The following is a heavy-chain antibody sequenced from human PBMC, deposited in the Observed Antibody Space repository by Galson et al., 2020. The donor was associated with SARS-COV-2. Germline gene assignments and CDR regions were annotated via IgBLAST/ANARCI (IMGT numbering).Heavy chain of an antibody. CDR2: ISSSSSYI. CDR1: GFTFSSYS. V-gene: IGHV3-21*01. J-gene: IGHJ3*02. CDR3: ARDIGDGYNFNAFDI. Sequence: GGSLRLSCAASGFTFSSYSMNWVRQAPGKGLEWVSSISSSSSYIYYADSVKGRFTISRDNAKNSLYLQMNSPRAEDTAVYYCARDIGDGYNFNAFDIWGHGTMVTVSS. D-gene: IGHD5-12*01.